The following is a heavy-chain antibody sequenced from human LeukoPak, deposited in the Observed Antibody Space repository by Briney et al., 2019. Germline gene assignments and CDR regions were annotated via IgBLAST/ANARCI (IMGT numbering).Heavy chain of an antibody. CDR1: GGSISSGSYY. Sequence: KPSETLSLTCTVSGGSISSGSYYWSWIRQPAGKGLEWIGRIYTSGSTNYNPSLKSRVTISVDTSKNQFSLKLSSVTAADTAVYYCARTGYCSSTSCYLDYWGQGTLVTVSS. V-gene: IGHV4-61*02. CDR3: ARTGYCSSTSCYLDY. CDR2: IYTSGST. J-gene: IGHJ4*02. D-gene: IGHD2-2*01.